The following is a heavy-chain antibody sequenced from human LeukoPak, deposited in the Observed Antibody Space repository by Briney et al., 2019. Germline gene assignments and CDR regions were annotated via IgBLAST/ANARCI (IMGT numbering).Heavy chain of an antibody. D-gene: IGHD6-6*01. Sequence: SVKVSCKASGGTFRSYAISWVRQAPGQGLEWMGGIIPIFGTANYAQKFQGRVTITADESTSTAYMELSSLRSEDTAVYYCAKAGTYSSSSEAHYYYYYMDVWGKGTTVTVSS. J-gene: IGHJ6*03. CDR2: IIPIFGTA. V-gene: IGHV1-69*13. CDR3: AKAGTYSSSSEAHYYYYYMDV. CDR1: GGTFRSYA.